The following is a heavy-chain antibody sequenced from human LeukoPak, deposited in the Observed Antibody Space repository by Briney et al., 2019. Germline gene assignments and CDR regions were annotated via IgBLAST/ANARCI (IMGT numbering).Heavy chain of an antibody. CDR2: ISDIGSI. Sequence: PSETLSLTCTVSGGSISGYYWSWIRQPPGKGLEWIAYISDIGSINYNPSLKSRVTISLDTSKNQFSLKPSSVTAADTAVYYCAGHHPRNTVDFWGQGTLVTVSS. CDR3: AGHHPRNTVDF. J-gene: IGHJ4*02. D-gene: IGHD2/OR15-2a*01. V-gene: IGHV4-59*08. CDR1: GGSISGYY.